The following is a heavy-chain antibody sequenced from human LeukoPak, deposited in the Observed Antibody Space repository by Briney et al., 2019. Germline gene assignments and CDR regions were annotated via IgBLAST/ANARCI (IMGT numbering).Heavy chain of an antibody. J-gene: IGHJ4*02. CDR2: IKRKTEGWTT. Sequence: GGAVRLSCAGSGFTFSNAWMSGVGQAGGRGLDGVGRIKRKTEGWTTDYAAPVKASFNMSRDDSKNTLYLQMNSLKTEDTAVYYCTAQIISSGYWSFDYWGQGTLVTVSS. D-gene: IGHD3-3*01. CDR1: GFTFSNAW. CDR3: TAQIISSGYWSFDY. V-gene: IGHV3-15*01.